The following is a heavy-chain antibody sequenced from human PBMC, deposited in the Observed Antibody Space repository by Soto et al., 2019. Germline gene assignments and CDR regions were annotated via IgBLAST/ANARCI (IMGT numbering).Heavy chain of an antibody. CDR2: INAGNGNT. CDR3: ARDGSGSYLTYYFDY. CDR1: GYTFTSYA. Sequence: ASVKVSCKASGYTFTSYAMHWVRQAPGQRLEWMGWINAGNGNTKYSQKFQGRVTITRDTSVSTAYMELSSLRSEDTAVYYCARDGSGSYLTYYFDYWGQGTLVTVSS. D-gene: IGHD1-26*01. V-gene: IGHV1-3*01. J-gene: IGHJ4*02.